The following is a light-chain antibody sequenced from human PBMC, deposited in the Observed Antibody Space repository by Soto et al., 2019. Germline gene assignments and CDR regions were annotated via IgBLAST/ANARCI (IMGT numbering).Light chain of an antibody. CDR3: QQYGSSSYT. J-gene: IGKJ2*01. V-gene: IGKV3-20*01. Sequence: EIVLTQSPGPLSLSPGERATLSCRASQSVNSTYLAWYQQNPGQAPRLLIYGASSRATGIPDRFSGSGSGTDFTLTISRLEPEDFAVYFCQQYGSSSYTFGQGTKLEIK. CDR1: QSVNSTY. CDR2: GAS.